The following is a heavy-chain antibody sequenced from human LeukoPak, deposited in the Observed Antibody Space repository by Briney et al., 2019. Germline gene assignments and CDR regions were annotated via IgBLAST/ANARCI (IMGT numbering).Heavy chain of an antibody. Sequence: RWASVKVSCKASGYTFTSYGISWVRQAPGQGLEWMGWISAYNGNTNYAQKLQGRVTMTTDTSTSTAYMELRSLRSDDTAVYYCARDPWGSSTSIADVWGKGTTVTVSS. CDR2: ISAYNGNT. D-gene: IGHD2-2*01. J-gene: IGHJ6*04. CDR1: GYTFTSYG. V-gene: IGHV1-18*01. CDR3: ARDPWGSSTSIADV.